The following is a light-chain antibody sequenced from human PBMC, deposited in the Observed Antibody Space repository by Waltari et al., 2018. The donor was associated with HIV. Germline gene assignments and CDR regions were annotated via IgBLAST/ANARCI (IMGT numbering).Light chain of an antibody. V-gene: IGLV1-44*01. CDR2: SKN. CDR1: SPNIGSNP. J-gene: IGLJ2*01. CDR3: AVRDDRLNGVL. Sequence: QSVLTQPPSVSGTPGQKVTISCSGGSPNIGSNPVNWYQQLPGTAPKLLTDSKNQRSPGSLDRCSGSKAGTSASLAISGLQADDETDYYCAVRDDRLNGVLFGGGTRLTVL.